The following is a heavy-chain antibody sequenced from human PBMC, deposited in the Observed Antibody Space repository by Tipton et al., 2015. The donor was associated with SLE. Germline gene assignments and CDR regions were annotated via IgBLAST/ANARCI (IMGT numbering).Heavy chain of an antibody. CDR2: ILYDGSDE. J-gene: IGHJ1*01. CDR3: VKDRGGSQGLQR. Sequence: SLRLSCAASGFTFSNYGMHWVRQGPGKELEWVTLILYDGSDEYYADSVKGRFTISRDNSKNTLFLQMNSLRVEDTAVYYCVKDRGGSQGLQRWGQGTLVTVSS. CDR1: GFTFSNYG. D-gene: IGHD2-15*01. V-gene: IGHV3-30*02.